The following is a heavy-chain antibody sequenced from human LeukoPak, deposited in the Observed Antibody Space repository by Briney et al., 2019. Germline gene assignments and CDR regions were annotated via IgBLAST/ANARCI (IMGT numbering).Heavy chain of an antibody. V-gene: IGHV4-59*01. D-gene: IGHD4-17*01. CDR2: IYYSGST. Sequence: GSLRLSCTVSGGSISSYYWSWIRQPPGKGLEWIGYIYYSGSTNYNPSLKSRVTISVDTSKNQFSLKLSSVTAADTAVYYCARARGDYGDYYFDYWGQGTLVTVSS. CDR1: GGSISSYY. CDR3: ARARGDYGDYYFDY. J-gene: IGHJ4*02.